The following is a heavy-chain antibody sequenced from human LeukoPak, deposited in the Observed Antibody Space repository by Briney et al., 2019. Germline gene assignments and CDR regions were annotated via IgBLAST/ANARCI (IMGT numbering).Heavy chain of an antibody. V-gene: IGHV1-18*01. J-gene: IGHJ4*02. CDR1: GYTFTSFG. CDR3: ARDLGSGVATIHDY. CDR2: IRAYNGNT. D-gene: IGHD5-12*01. Sequence: GAPVKVSCKASGYTFTSFGSSWVRQAPGHGLEWMGWIRAYNGNTNYEQKRQGRITMTTDTSTSTAYMELRSLRYDDTAVYYCARDLGSGVATIHDYWGQGTLVTVSS.